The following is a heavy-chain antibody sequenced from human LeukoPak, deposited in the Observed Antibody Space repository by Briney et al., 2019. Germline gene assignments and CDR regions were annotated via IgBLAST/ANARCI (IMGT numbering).Heavy chain of an antibody. CDR1: GFTFSGSA. Sequence: GGSLRLSCADSGFTFSGSAMHWVRQASGKGLEWVGRIRSKANSYATAYAASVKGRFTISRDDSKNTAYLQMNSLKTEDTAVYYCTRPEYSSSSVWFDPWGQGTLVTVSS. V-gene: IGHV3-73*01. D-gene: IGHD6-6*01. J-gene: IGHJ5*02. CDR3: TRPEYSSSSVWFDP. CDR2: IRSKANSYAT.